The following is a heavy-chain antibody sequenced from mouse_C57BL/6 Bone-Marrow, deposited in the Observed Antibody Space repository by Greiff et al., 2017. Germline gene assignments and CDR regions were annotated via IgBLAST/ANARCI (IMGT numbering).Heavy chain of an antibody. CDR1: GYTFTSYW. CDR3: ARERSYYSNYDFDY. D-gene: IGHD2-5*01. J-gene: IGHJ2*01. V-gene: IGHV1-69*01. CDR2: IDPSDSYT. Sequence: QVQLQQPEAELVMPGASVKLSCKASGYTFTSYWMHWVKQSPGQGLEWIGEIDPSDSYTNYNQKFKGKSTLTVDKSSSTAYMQLSSLTSEDSAVYYCARERSYYSNYDFDYWGQGTTLTVSS.